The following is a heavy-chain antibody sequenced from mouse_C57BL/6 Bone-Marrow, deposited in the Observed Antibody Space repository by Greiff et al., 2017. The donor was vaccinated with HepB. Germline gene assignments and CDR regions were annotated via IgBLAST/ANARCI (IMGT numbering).Heavy chain of an antibody. Sequence: EVQVVESGGGLVKPGGSLKLSCAASGFTFSSYAMSWVRQTPEKRLEWVATISDGGSYTYYPDNVKGRFTISRDNAKNNLYLQMSHLKSEDTAMYYCASDYYGSSYYWYFDVWGTGTTVTVSS. CDR2: ISDGGSYT. CDR3: ASDYYGSSYYWYFDV. J-gene: IGHJ1*03. V-gene: IGHV5-4*01. CDR1: GFTFSSYA. D-gene: IGHD1-1*01.